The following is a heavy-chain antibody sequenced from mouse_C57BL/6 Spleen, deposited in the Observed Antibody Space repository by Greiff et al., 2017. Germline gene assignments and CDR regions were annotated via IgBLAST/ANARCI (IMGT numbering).Heavy chain of an antibody. CDR2: INPNNGGT. V-gene: IGHV1-26*01. Sequence: EVQLQQSGPELVKPGASVKISCKASGYKFTDYYMNWVKQSHGKSLEWIGDINPNNGGTSYNQKFKGKATLTVDKSYSTAYMERRSLTSEDSAVYYCARWGDWWYFDVWGTGTTVTVSS. CDR1: GYKFTDYY. CDR3: ARWGDWWYFDV. J-gene: IGHJ1*03.